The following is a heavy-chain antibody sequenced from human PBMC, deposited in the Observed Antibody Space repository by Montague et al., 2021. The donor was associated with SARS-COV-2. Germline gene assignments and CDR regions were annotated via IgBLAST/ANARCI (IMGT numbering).Heavy chain of an antibody. CDR3: ARLKRYFDSSGSPSAFDF. V-gene: IGHV4-39*02. Sequence: SETLSLTSTVSGGSVTNNIDYWAWIRQPPGKGLEWIGSIYYTGNTYYNPSLKSRVTISVVTSKNRFTLKLSSVTAAETAVYYCARLKRYFDSSGSPSAFDFWGQGTKVTVSS. CDR2: IYYTGNT. J-gene: IGHJ3*01. CDR1: GGSVTNNIDY. D-gene: IGHD3-22*01.